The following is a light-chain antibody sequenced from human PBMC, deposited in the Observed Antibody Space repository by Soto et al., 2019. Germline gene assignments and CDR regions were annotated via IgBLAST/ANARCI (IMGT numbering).Light chain of an antibody. CDR2: DAS. Sequence: DIQMTQSPSTLSASVGDTVTITCRASQRISGWLAWYQQKPGKAPQLLIYDASSLRRGVPSRFSGSYSGTEFTLTISSLQPDDFATYYCHQYNTFPYTFGQGTK. J-gene: IGKJ2*01. CDR3: HQYNTFPYT. CDR1: QRISGW. V-gene: IGKV1-5*01.